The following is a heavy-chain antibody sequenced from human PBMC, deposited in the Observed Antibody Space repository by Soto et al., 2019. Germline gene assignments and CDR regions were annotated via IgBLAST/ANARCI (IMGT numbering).Heavy chain of an antibody. CDR1: GFTFNNYA. Sequence: EVQLLESGGGLVQPGGSLRLSCAASGFTFNNYAMTWVRQAPGKGLEWVSAISGGGDTTSYADSVKGRFTVSRDGPKNKLYLQMSSLRAEDTALYYCAKGRGGSGSLPPRVDFWGQGTLVTVSS. J-gene: IGHJ4*02. CDR2: ISGGGDTT. CDR3: AKGRGGSGSLPPRVDF. D-gene: IGHD3-10*01. V-gene: IGHV3-23*01.